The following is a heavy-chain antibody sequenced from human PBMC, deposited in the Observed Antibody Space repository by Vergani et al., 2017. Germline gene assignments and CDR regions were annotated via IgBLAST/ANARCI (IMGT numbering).Heavy chain of an antibody. J-gene: IGHJ6*02. V-gene: IGHV3-64D*06. CDR3: VKEVDSSSWYYYYGMDV. D-gene: IGHD6-13*01. CDR2: ISSNGGST. Sequence: EVQLVESGGGLVQPGGSLRLSCSASGFTFSSYAMHWVRQAPGKGLEYVSAISSNGGSTYYADSVKGRFTISRDNSKNTLYLQMSSLRAEDTAVYYCVKEVDSSSWYYYYGMDVWGQGTTVTVSS. CDR1: GFTFSSYA.